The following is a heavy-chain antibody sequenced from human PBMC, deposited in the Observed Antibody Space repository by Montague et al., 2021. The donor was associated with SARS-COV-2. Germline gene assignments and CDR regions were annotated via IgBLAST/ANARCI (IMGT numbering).Heavy chain of an antibody. J-gene: IGHJ6*02. Sequence: SETLSLTCAVYGGSFSGYYWSWIRQPPGKGLEWIGEINHSGSTNYNPSLKSRVTISVDTSKNQFSLKLSSVTAADTAVYYCARGRTGTTFYYYYYYGMDVWGQGTTVTGSS. CDR2: INHSGST. V-gene: IGHV4-34*01. CDR1: GGSFSGYY. CDR3: ARGRTGTTFYYYYYYGMDV. D-gene: IGHD1-7*01.